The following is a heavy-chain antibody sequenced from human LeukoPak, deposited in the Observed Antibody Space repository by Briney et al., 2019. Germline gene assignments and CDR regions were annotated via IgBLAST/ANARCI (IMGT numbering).Heavy chain of an antibody. CDR3: AANGGYSYGFHFDY. CDR2: ISGSGGST. V-gene: IGHV3-23*01. CDR1: GFTFSSYA. Sequence: GGSLRLSCAASGFTFSSYAMSWVRQAPGKGLEWVSAISGSGGSTYYADSVKGRFTISRDNSKNTLYLQMNSLGAEDTAVYYCAANGGYSYGFHFDYWGQGTLVTVSS. D-gene: IGHD5-18*01. J-gene: IGHJ4*02.